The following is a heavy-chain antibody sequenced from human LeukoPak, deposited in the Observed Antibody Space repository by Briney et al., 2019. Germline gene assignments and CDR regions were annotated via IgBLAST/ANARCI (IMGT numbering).Heavy chain of an antibody. Sequence: SETLSLSCTVSGDSVTDYYWSWIRQPPGKGLEWIAYSHHSGETKYNPSLKGRITISVDTSKDQFSLKLSSVTAADTAVYYCARQPGGTAAFDIWGQGTTVTVSA. CDR2: SHHSGET. CDR1: GDSVTDYY. CDR3: ARQPGGTAAFDI. D-gene: IGHD1-14*01. V-gene: IGHV4-59*08. J-gene: IGHJ3*02.